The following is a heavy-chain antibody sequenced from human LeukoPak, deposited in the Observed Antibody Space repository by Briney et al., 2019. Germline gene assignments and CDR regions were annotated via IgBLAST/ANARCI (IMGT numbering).Heavy chain of an antibody. CDR2: ISYDGSNK. V-gene: IGHV3-30*18. CDR1: GFTFSSYG. J-gene: IGHJ6*02. CDR3: AKDGGYCSSTSCRAYYYYYGMDV. D-gene: IGHD2-2*01. Sequence: QPGGSLRLSCAASGFTFSSYGMHWVRQAPGKGLEWVAVISYDGSNKYYADSVKGRFTISRDNSMNTLYLQMNSLRAEDTAVYYCAKDGGYCSSTSCRAYYYYYGMDVWGQGTTVTVSS.